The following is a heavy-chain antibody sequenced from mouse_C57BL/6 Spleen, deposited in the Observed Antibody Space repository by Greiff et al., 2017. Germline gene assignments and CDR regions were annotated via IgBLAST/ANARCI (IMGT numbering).Heavy chain of an antibody. CDR1: GYTFTSYW. V-gene: IGHV1-59*01. CDR3: ARGGYDGYFSYAMDY. J-gene: IGHJ4*01. CDR2: IDPSDSYT. D-gene: IGHD2-3*01. Sequence: QVHVKQPGAELVRPGTSVKLSCKASGYTFTSYWMHWVKQRPGQGLEWIGVIDPSDSYTNYNQKFKGKATLTVDTSSSTAYMQLSSLTSEDSAVYYCARGGYDGYFSYAMDYWGQGTSVTVSS.